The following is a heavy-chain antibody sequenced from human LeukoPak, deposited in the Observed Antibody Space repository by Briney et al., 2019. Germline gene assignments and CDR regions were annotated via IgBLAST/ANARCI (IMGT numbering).Heavy chain of an antibody. J-gene: IGHJ4*02. Sequence: PGGSLRPSCAASGFTFSSYNMNWVRQAPGKGLEWVSYITTSSNTLYYADSVKGRFTISRDNAKNSLYLQMNSLRAEDTAVYYCARTVDGITNFDYWGQGTLVTVSS. V-gene: IGHV3-48*01. D-gene: IGHD6-19*01. CDR2: ITTSSNTL. CDR3: ARTVDGITNFDY. CDR1: GFTFSSYN.